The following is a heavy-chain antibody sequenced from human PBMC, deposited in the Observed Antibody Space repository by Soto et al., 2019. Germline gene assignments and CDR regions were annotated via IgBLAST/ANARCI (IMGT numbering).Heavy chain of an antibody. CDR2: IYYSGST. V-gene: IGHV4-39*01. Sequence: SETHSLTSTFSGGTIRSSSYYWGWIRKPPGKGLEWIGSIYYSGSTYYNPSLKSRVTISVDTSKNQFSLKLSSVTAADTAVYYCASTKGTAAGEIDYWGQGTLVTVSS. CDR1: GGTIRSSSYY. J-gene: IGHJ4*02. D-gene: IGHD6-13*01. CDR3: ASTKGTAAGEIDY.